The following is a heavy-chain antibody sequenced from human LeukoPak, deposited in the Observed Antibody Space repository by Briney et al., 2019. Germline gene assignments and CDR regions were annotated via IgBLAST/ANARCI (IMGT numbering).Heavy chain of an antibody. CDR2: ISSTGATI. CDR3: ARANSLMVRGVISYFDS. V-gene: IGHV3-48*02. D-gene: IGHD3-10*01. CDR1: GFTFSSNG. Sequence: PGGSLRLSCAASGFTFSSNGMNWVRQAPGKGLDFIAYISSTGATIYYADSLKGRFTISRDNARNSLYLQMNSLRDEDTAVYFCARANSLMVRGVISYFDSWGQGTLVTVYS. J-gene: IGHJ4*02.